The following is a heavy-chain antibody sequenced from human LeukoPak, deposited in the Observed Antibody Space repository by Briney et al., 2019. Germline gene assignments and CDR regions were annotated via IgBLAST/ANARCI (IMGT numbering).Heavy chain of an antibody. J-gene: IGHJ4*02. CDR3: ARHDSFIPY. V-gene: IGHV3-23*01. CDR2: ISDNEGRT. CDR1: GFTFNYYA. D-gene: IGHD5-18*01. Sequence: GGSLRLSCAASGFTFNYYAMSWVRQAPGKGLEWVSGISDNEGRTYYTDSVKGRFTISRDNAKNTVYLQMHNLRADDAAVYFCARHDSFIPYWGQGTLVTVSS.